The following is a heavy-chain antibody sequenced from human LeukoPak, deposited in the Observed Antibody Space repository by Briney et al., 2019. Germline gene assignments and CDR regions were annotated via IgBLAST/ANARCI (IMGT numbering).Heavy chain of an antibody. Sequence: GGSLRLPCAASGFTFDDYAMHWVRQAPGKGLEWVSGISWNSGSIGYADSVKGRFTISRDNAKNSLYLQMNSLRAEDTALYYCAKAYGDYWHYYYGMDVWGQGTTVTVSS. V-gene: IGHV3-9*01. CDR1: GFTFDDYA. CDR3: AKAYGDYWHYYYGMDV. D-gene: IGHD4-17*01. J-gene: IGHJ6*02. CDR2: ISWNSGSI.